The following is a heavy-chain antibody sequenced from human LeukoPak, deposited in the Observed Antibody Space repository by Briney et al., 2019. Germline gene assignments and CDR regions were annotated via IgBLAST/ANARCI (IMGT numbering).Heavy chain of an antibody. CDR2: IKGDGSIT. J-gene: IGHJ1*01. Sequence: GGSLRLSCAASGFTFNKYWMHWVRQVPGKGLVWVSHIKGDGSITNFADSVKGRFTISRDNAKNTLFLQMDSLRAEDTAVYYCARVSGPGMNEYYHLWGQGTLVTVSS. V-gene: IGHV3-74*01. D-gene: IGHD3-10*01. CDR3: ARVSGPGMNEYYHL. CDR1: GFTFNKYW.